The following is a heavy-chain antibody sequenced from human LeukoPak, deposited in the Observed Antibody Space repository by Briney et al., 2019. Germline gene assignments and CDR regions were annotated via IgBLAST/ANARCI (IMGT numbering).Heavy chain of an antibody. CDR1: GFTFSSYS. J-gene: IGHJ4*02. V-gene: IGHV3-21*06. CDR3: ARGSAGATRGAY. Sequence: GGSLRLSCAASGFTFSSYSMHWVRQAPGKGLEWVSSITSSSAYIYYADSVKGRFTISRDNAKNSLYLQMNSLRAEDTAVYYCARGSAGATRGAYWGQGTLITVSS. CDR2: ITSSSAYI. D-gene: IGHD1-26*01.